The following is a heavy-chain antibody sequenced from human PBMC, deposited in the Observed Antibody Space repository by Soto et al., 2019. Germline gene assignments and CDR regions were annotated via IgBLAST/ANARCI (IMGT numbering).Heavy chain of an antibody. J-gene: IGHJ6*03. CDR1: GFTFSSYS. CDR2: ISSSSSYI. V-gene: IGHV3-21*01. CDR3: ARDRNWDYYYYYMDV. Sequence: EVQLVESGGGLVKPGGSLRLSCAASGFTFSSYSMNWVRQAPGKGLEWVSSISSSSSYIYYADSVKGRFTTSRDNAKNSLYLQMNSLRAEDTAVYYCARDRNWDYYYYYMDVWGKGTTVTVSS. D-gene: IGHD7-27*01.